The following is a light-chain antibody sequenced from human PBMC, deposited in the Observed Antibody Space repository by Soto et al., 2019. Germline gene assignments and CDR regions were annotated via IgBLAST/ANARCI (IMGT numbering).Light chain of an antibody. CDR3: QQSYST. Sequence: AIRMTQSPSSFSASTGDRVTITCRASQGISSYLAWYQQKPGKAPKLLIYAASNLQSGVPSRFSGSGSGTDFTLTISSLQPEDFATYYCQQSYSTFGQGTKVDI. V-gene: IGKV1-8*01. CDR1: QGISSY. CDR2: AAS. J-gene: IGKJ1*01.